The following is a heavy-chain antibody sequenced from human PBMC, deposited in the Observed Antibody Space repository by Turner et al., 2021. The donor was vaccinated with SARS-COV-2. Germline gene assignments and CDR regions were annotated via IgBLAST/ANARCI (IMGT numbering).Heavy chain of an antibody. Sequence: QVTLKESGPVLVKPTETLTLTCTVSGFSLTNRRLGVSWIRQPPGRALEWLAHIFSNDEQSYNTSLGNRLTISKDTSKSQVVLTMTNVDPMDTATYFWARTQVPGYGDYVSDFDYWGQGTLVTVSS. CDR1: GFSLTNRRLG. V-gene: IGHV2-26*01. D-gene: IGHD4-17*01. J-gene: IGHJ4*02. CDR3: ARTQVPGYGDYVSDFDY. CDR2: IFSNDEQ.